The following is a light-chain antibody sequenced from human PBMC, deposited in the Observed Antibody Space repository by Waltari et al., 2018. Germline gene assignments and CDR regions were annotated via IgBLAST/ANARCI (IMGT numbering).Light chain of an antibody. V-gene: IGLV1-47*01. CDR1: RSNIGRNY. CDR2: RNN. J-gene: IGLJ3*02. Sequence: QSVLTQSPSASGTPGQRVTISCSGSRSNIGRNYVYWYQQLPRTAPKLLIYRNNQRPSGVPDRFSGSKSGTSASLAIFGLRSEDDADYFCAAWDDSLSGPVFGGGTKLTVL. CDR3: AAWDDSLSGPV.